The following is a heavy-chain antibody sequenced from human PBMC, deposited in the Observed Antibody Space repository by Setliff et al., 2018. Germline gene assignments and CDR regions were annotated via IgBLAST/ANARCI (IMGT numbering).Heavy chain of an antibody. CDR2: INPSGGST. D-gene: IGHD1-26*01. J-gene: IGHJ3*02. Sequence: SFNFSYNSSLYTFTIYYIHLFLHSPVQVLEFIGIINPSGGSTSYAQKFQGRVTMTRDTSTSTVYMELRSMRSEETAVYYCARRMWELRSDAFDIWGQGKMV. V-gene: IGHV1-46*01. CDR3: ARRMWELRSDAFDI. CDR1: LYTFTIYY.